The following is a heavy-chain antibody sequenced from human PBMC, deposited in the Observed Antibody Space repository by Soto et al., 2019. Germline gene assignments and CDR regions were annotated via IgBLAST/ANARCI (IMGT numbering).Heavy chain of an antibody. CDR2: ISGRGTTT. V-gene: IGHV3-48*02. D-gene: IGHD2-15*01. CDR3: ARLGFCSGSSCNYYYYYYGMDV. J-gene: IGHJ6*02. CDR1: GFAFSSYT. Sequence: GGSLRLSCSAPGFAFSSYTMNWVRQAPGRGLEWVSFISGRGTTTYYADSVKGRFTISRDNAKNSLYLQVNSLRDEDTATYYCARLGFCSGSSCNYYYYYYGMDVWGQGTTVTVSS.